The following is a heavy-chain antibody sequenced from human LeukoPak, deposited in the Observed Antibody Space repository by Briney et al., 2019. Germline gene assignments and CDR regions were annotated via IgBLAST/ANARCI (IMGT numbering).Heavy chain of an antibody. CDR1: GGSFSGYY. CDR3: ARHRSAAAIGNYYYYMDV. V-gene: IGHV4-34*01. D-gene: IGHD2-2*02. Sequence: SETLSLTCAVYGGSFSGYYWSWLRQPPGKGLEWIGEINHSGSTNYNPPLKSRVTISVDTSKNQFSLRLSSVTAADTAVYYCARHRSAAAIGNYYYYMDVWGKGTTVTISS. CDR2: INHSGST. J-gene: IGHJ6*03.